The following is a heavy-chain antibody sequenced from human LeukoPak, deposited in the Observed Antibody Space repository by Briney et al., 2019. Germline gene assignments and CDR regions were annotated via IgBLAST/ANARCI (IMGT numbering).Heavy chain of an antibody. V-gene: IGHV4-39*01. Sequence: SETLSLTCTVSGGAISSSSYYWAWIRQPPGQGLEWIGSIYYSGITYYNASLKSRVTMSIDTAKNHVSLKLSSVTAADTAVYFCARHLGSSSSWYSSWFDPWGQGTLVTVSS. CDR2: IYYSGIT. CDR1: GGAISSSSYY. J-gene: IGHJ5*02. CDR3: ARHLGSSSSWYSSWFDP. D-gene: IGHD6-13*01.